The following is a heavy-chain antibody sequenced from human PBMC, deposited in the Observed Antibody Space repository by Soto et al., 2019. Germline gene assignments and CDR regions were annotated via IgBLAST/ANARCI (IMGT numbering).Heavy chain of an antibody. V-gene: IGHV1-18*04. CDR1: GYTFTSYG. D-gene: IGHD2-8*01. CDR2: INPYNGDT. CDR3: ARDKDRVFDMSVPQFDY. Sequence: ASVKVSCKASGYTFTSYGISWVRQAPGQGPELMGWINPYNGDTNYAQKVQGRVTVTIDTSTTTAYMELRSLTSDDTVVYYCARDKDRVFDMSVPQFDYWGQGTLVTVSS. J-gene: IGHJ4*02.